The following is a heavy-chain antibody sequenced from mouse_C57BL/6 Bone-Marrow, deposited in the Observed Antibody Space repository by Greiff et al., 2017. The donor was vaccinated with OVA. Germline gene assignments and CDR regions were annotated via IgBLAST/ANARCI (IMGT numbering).Heavy chain of an antibody. CDR3: ARHEAIDY. Sequence: EVQVVESGGDLVKPGGSLKLSCAASGFTFSSYGMSWVRQTPDKRLEWVATISSGGSYTYYPDSVKGRFTISRDNAKNTLYLQMSSLKSEDTAMYYCARHEAIDYWGQGTTLTVSS. CDR1: GFTFSSYG. CDR2: ISSGGSYT. V-gene: IGHV5-6*01. J-gene: IGHJ2*01.